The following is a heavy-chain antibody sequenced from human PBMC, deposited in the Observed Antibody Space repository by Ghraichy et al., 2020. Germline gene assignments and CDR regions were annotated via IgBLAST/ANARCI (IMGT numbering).Heavy chain of an antibody. CDR1: GGSISSSSCY. D-gene: IGHD1-26*01. J-gene: IGHJ3*02. Sequence: SETLSLTCTVSGGSISSSSCYWGWIRQPPGKGLDWIGSIYYSGSTYYNPSLKSRVTISVDTSKNQFSLKLSSVTAADTAVYYCARRFEWEPLWGDAFDIWGQGTLVTVSS. CDR2: IYYSGST. CDR3: ARRFEWEPLWGDAFDI. V-gene: IGHV4-39*01.